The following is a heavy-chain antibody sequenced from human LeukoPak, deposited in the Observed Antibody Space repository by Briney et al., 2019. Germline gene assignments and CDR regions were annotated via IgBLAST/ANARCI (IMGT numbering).Heavy chain of an antibody. V-gene: IGHV1-69*05. Sequence: SVKVSCKVSGGTFSSYAISWVRQAPGQGLEWRGGIIPIFGTANYAQQFQGRVTITTDDSTSTAYMELSSLRSEDTAVYYCARSDCSSTSCYTGEEKNWFDPWGQGTLVTVSS. CDR2: IIPIFGTA. CDR1: GGTFSSYA. D-gene: IGHD2-2*02. J-gene: IGHJ5*02. CDR3: ARSDCSSTSCYTGEEKNWFDP.